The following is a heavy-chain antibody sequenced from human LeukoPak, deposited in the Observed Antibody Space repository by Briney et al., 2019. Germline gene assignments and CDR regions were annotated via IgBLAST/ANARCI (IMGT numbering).Heavy chain of an antibody. CDR3: ATEGSGYHRS. V-gene: IGHV3-30-3*01. J-gene: IGHJ1*01. CDR2: ISYDGSNK. CDR1: GFTFSSYA. D-gene: IGHD3-22*01. Sequence: GGSLRLSCAASGFTFSSYAMHWVRQAPGKGLEWVAVISYDGSNKYYADSVKGRFTISRDNSKNTLYLQMNSLRAEDTAVYYCATEGSGYHRSWGQGTLVTVSS.